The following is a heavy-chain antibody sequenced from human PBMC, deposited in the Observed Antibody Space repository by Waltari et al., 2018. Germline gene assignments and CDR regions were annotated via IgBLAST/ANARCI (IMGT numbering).Heavy chain of an antibody. CDR3: ARERIVVVVAAISDAFDI. D-gene: IGHD2-15*01. V-gene: IGHV4-39*07. CDR2: IYYSGST. J-gene: IGHJ3*02. Sequence: QLQLQESGPGLVKPSETLSLTCTVSGGSISSSSYYWGWIRQPPGKGLEWIGSIYYSGSTHYNPSLKSRVTISVDTSKNQFSLKLSSVTAADTAVYYCARERIVVVVAAISDAFDIWGQGTMVTVSS. CDR1: GGSISSSSYY.